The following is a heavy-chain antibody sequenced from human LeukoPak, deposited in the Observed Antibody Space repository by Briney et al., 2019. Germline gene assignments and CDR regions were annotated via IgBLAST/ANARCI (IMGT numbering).Heavy chain of an antibody. J-gene: IGHJ4*02. V-gene: IGHV1-2*02. CDR1: GYTFTGYY. CDR2: INPNSGGT. D-gene: IGHD1-26*01. Sequence: GASVKVSCKASGYTFTGYYMHWVRQAPGQGLEWMGWINPNSGGTNYAQKFQGRVTMTRDTSISTAYMELSRLRSDDTAVYYCARLKYSGSYVDLDYWGQGILVTVSS. CDR3: ARLKYSGSYVDLDY.